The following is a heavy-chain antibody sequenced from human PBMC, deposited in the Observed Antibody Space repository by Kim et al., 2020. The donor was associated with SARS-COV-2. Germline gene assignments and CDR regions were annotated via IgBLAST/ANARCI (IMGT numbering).Heavy chain of an antibody. CDR1: GDSVATDF. CDR2: VSYSGGT. D-gene: IGHD1-1*01. CDR3: TRAHQLAPRGYGMDV. J-gene: IGHJ6*02. V-gene: IGHV4-59*02. Sequence: SETLSLTCTVSGDSVATDFWTWVRQAPGKGLDWIGYVSYSGGTSYNPSLRGRLAISVDASRTHVSLKLNSVTSADTAVYYCTRAHQLAPRGYGMDVWGQGTSVIVSS.